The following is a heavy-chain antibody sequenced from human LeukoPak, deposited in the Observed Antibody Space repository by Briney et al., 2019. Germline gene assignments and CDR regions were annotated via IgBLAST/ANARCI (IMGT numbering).Heavy chain of an antibody. Sequence: GGSLRLSCAASGFTVSSNYMSWVRQAPGKGLEWVSVIYSGGSTYYADSVKGRFTISRDNSKNTLYLQMNSLRAEDTAVYYCAKSLVAGPQKWFDPWGQGALVTVSS. CDR3: AKSLVAGPQKWFDP. J-gene: IGHJ5*02. CDR2: IYSGGST. V-gene: IGHV3-66*01. CDR1: GFTVSSNY. D-gene: IGHD6-19*01.